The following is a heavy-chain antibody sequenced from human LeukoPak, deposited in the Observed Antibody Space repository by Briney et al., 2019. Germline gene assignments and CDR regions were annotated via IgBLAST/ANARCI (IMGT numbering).Heavy chain of an antibody. Sequence: SETLSLTCTVSGYSITSGSYWGWIRQPPGKGLEWIGSIYHGGSSYYNPSLKSRVTISVDTSKNQFSLKLSSVTAADTAVYYCARNGSSCSSISCYGTPFDNWGHGALVTVYS. CDR2: IYHGGSS. D-gene: IGHD2-2*01. J-gene: IGHJ4*01. CDR1: GYSITSGSY. CDR3: ARNGSSCSSISCYGTPFDN. V-gene: IGHV4-38-2*02.